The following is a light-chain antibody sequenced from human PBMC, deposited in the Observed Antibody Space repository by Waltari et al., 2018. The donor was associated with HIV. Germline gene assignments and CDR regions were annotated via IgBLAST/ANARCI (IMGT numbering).Light chain of an antibody. CDR3: GTWNSSLSVVV. CDR1: SPNTGNNP. Sequence: QSVFTQPPAVSAAPRHILTISCPGNSPNTGNNPFSWYQQLPRTAPKLLIYDNNKRPSGIPDRFSGSKSGTSATLGITGLQTADEADYYCGTWNSSLSVVVFGGGTKLTVL. CDR2: DNN. V-gene: IGLV1-51*01. J-gene: IGLJ2*01.